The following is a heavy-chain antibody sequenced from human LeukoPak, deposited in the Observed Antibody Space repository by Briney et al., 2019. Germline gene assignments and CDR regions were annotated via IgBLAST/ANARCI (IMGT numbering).Heavy chain of an antibody. J-gene: IGHJ3*02. CDR1: GGSISYFY. Sequence: PSETLSLTYAVSGGSISYFYWSWIRQPPGKGLEWIGYIYYTGGTNYNPSLKSRVTISVDTSTNQFSLKLSSVTAADTAVYYCARGEALDIWDQGTMVTVSS. CDR3: ARGEALDI. V-gene: IGHV4-59*08. CDR2: IYYTGGT. D-gene: IGHD3-10*01.